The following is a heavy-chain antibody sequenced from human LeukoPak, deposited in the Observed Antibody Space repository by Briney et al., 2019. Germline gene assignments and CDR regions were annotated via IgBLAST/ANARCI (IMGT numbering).Heavy chain of an antibody. J-gene: IGHJ5*02. CDR1: GGSISSYY. Sequence: SETLSLTCTVSGGSISSYYWSWIRQPPGKGLEWIGYIYYSGSTNYNPSLKSRVTISVDTSKNQFSLKLSSVTAADTAVYYCARQWELLDAWFDPWGQGTLVTVSS. V-gene: IGHV4-59*01. CDR3: ARQWELLDAWFDP. CDR2: IYYSGST. D-gene: IGHD1-26*01.